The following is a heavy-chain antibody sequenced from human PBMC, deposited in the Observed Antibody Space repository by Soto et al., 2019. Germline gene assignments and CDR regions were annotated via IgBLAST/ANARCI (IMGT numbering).Heavy chain of an antibody. CDR1: GFPFRSYA. CDR3: ARDAPIGVVVVIIGGPPYFDY. CDR2: ISYDGSNK. Sequence: GVSLSLSCLAPGFPFRSYALPWVLQAPGKGLEWVAVISYDGSNKYYADSVKGRFTISRDNSKNTLYLQMNSLRAEDTAVYYCARDAPIGVVVVIIGGPPYFDYWCPGT. J-gene: IGHJ4*02. D-gene: IGHD3-22*01. V-gene: IGHV3-30-3*01.